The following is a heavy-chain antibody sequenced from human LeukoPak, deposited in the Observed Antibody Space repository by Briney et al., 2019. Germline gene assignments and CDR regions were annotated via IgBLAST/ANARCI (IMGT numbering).Heavy chain of an antibody. D-gene: IGHD3-10*01. CDR2: MNPNSGNT. Sequence: ASVKVSCKASGYTFTSYYINWVRQATGQGLEWMGWMNPNSGNTGYAQKFQGRVTMTRNTSISTAYMELSSLRSEDTAVYYCARGSREVRLVVRGVTGYDYFDYWGQGTLVTVSS. CDR3: ARGSREVRLVVRGVTGYDYFDY. J-gene: IGHJ4*02. CDR1: GYTFTSYY. V-gene: IGHV1-8*01.